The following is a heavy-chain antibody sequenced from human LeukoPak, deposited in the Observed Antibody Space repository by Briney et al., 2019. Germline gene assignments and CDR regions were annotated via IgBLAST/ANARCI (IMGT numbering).Heavy chain of an antibody. V-gene: IGHV3-23*01. CDR1: GFTFSSYA. D-gene: IGHD4-17*01. Sequence: GGSLRLSCAASGFTFSSYAMSWVRQAPGKGLEWVSGISGIGANTYYADSVRGRFTTSRDNSKNTLYLQMNSLRAEDTAVYYCAKRLLGYADSSPIDYWGQGTLVTVSS. CDR2: ISGIGANT. J-gene: IGHJ4*02. CDR3: AKRLLGYADSSPIDY.